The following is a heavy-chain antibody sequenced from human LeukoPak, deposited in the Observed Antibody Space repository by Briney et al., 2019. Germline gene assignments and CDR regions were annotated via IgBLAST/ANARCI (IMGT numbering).Heavy chain of an antibody. V-gene: IGHV4-34*01. CDR1: GGSFSGYY. Sequence: PSETLSLTCAVYGGSFSGYYWSWIRQPPGKRLGWIGEINHSGSTNYNPSLKSRVTISVDTSKNQFSLKLSSVTAADTAVYYCARGSKVVVPAASIVDPWGQGTLVTVSS. CDR3: ARGSKVVVPAASIVDP. CDR2: INHSGST. D-gene: IGHD2-2*01. J-gene: IGHJ5*02.